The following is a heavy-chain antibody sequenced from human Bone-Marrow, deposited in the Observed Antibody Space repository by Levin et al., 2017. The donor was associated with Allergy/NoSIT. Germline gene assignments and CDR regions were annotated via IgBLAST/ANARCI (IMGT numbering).Heavy chain of an antibody. CDR1: GCSIGSSDYY. D-gene: IGHD3-22*01. V-gene: IGHV4-30-4*01. J-gene: IGHJ4*02. CDR3: ARGGMFYHDSSGYPFAY. Sequence: SETLSLTCTVSGCSIGSSDYYWSWIRQTPGKGLEWIGCIYYLGHTYYNRSHKSRVTISIDKSKNQLSMKLRSVTAADTAVYYCARGGMFYHDSSGYPFAYWGQGTQVTVSS. CDR2: IYYLGHT.